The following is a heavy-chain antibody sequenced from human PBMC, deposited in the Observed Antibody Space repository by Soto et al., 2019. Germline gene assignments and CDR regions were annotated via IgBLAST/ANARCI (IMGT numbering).Heavy chain of an antibody. V-gene: IGHV1-69*12. D-gene: IGHD3-16*01. CDR1: GGTFSSYA. CDR3: AREKGGLGHRASDIFQFAP. J-gene: IGHJ5*02. Sequence: QVQLVQSGAEVKKPGSSVMVSCKASGGTFSSYAISWVRQARGQGLEWMGGIIPLFGTANYAQKFQGRVTITADESTSTAYMELSSLRYEDTAVYYCAREKGGLGHRASDIFQFAPWAQGTLVTVSS. CDR2: IIPLFGTA.